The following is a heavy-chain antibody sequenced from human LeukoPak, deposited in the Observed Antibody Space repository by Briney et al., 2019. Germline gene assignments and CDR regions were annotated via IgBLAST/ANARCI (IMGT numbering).Heavy chain of an antibody. V-gene: IGHV3-15*01. CDR1: GFTFSNAW. CDR3: TTTHYDHVWGSYRYNVIFDY. Sequence: PGGSLRLSCAASGFTFSNAWMSWVRQAPGKGLEWVGRIKSKTDGGTTDYAAPVKGRFTISRDDSKNTLYLQMNSLKTEDTAVYYCTTTHYDHVWGSYRYNVIFDYWGQGTLVTVSS. CDR2: IKSKTDGGTT. D-gene: IGHD3-16*02. J-gene: IGHJ4*02.